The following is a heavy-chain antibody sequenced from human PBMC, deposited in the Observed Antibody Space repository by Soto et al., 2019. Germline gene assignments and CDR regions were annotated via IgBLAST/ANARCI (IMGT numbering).Heavy chain of an antibody. J-gene: IGHJ6*03. Sequence: EVQLLESGGGLVQPGGSLRLSCAASGFTVSSYAMSWVRQAPGKGLEWVSVISGSGSTYSADSVKGSFTISRDSSKNTVYLQMNSLRAEDTAVYYCAKALRFTFTTGYYMDVWGRGTTVTVSS. CDR1: GFTVSSYA. CDR3: AKALRFTFTTGYYMDV. D-gene: IGHD3-16*01. CDR2: ISGSGST. V-gene: IGHV3-23*01.